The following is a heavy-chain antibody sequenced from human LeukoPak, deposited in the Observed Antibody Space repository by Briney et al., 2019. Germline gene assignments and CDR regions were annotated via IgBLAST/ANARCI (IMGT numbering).Heavy chain of an antibody. CDR1: GFTFSSYS. Sequence: GGSLRLSCAASGFTFSSYSMNWVRQAPGQGLEWVSSISSSSSYIYYADSVKGRFTISRDNAKNSLYLQMNSLRAEDTAVYYCARDKPGCMDGWGQGTTVTVSS. D-gene: IGHD3-9*01. J-gene: IGHJ6*02. CDR3: ARDKPGCMDG. CDR2: ISSSSSYI. V-gene: IGHV3-21*01.